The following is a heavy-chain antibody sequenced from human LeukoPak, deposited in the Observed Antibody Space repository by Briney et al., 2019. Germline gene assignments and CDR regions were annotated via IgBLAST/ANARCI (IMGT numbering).Heavy chain of an antibody. CDR3: ARQSRDGYNPLFDY. J-gene: IGHJ4*02. D-gene: IGHD5-24*01. CDR2: IYTSGST. Sequence: KPSETLSLTCTVSGSISSYYWSWIRQPPGKGLEWIGYIYTSGSTNYNPSLKSRVTISVDTSKNQFSLKLSSVTAADTAVYYCARQSRDGYNPLFDYWGQGTLVTVSS. CDR1: GSISSYY. V-gene: IGHV4-4*09.